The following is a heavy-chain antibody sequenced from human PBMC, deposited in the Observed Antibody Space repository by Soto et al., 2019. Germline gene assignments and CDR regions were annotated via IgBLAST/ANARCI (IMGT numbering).Heavy chain of an antibody. V-gene: IGHV1-3*05. CDR3: ARERWASGSRWFDP. CDR2: LNVGNGNT. J-gene: IGHJ5*02. CDR1: GYTFISYS. Sequence: QVQLVQSGAEEKKPGASVKLSCKASGYTFISYSMHWVRQAPGQRLEWMGWLNVGNGNTKYSQKFQGRVTITGDTSASTAYMELSSLRSEDTAVYYCARERWASGSRWFDPWGQGTLVTVSS. D-gene: IGHD6-19*01.